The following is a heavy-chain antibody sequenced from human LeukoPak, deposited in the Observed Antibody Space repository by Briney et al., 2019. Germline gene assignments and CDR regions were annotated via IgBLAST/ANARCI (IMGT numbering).Heavy chain of an antibody. CDR2: IYYSGST. D-gene: IGHD2-2*01. J-gene: IGHJ6*02. Sequence: SQTLSLTCTVSGGSISSSGYYWSWIRQHPGKGLEWIGYIYYSGSTYYNPSLKSRVTISVDTSKNQFSLKLSSVTAADTAVYYCATSSRWEEPAAASPYYYYYGMDVWGQGTTVTVSS. V-gene: IGHV4-31*03. CDR3: ATSSRWEEPAAASPYYYYYGMDV. CDR1: GGSISSSGYY.